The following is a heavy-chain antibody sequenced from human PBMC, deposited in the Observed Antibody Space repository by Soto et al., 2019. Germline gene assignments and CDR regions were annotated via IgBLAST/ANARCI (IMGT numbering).Heavy chain of an antibody. D-gene: IGHD3-22*01. V-gene: IGHV3-7*01. Sequence: EVQLVESGGGLVQPGGSLRLSCVASGFTFSDYSMSWVRQSPGKGLEGVANIKQDGGEEDYVDTVKGRLTISRDNDKKYMYLQMISLRAEDTAVYYCARIYYESRGPTKYRAFYFCGQGTMVTVSS. CDR3: ARIYYESRGPTKYRAFYF. CDR1: GFTFSDYS. J-gene: IGHJ3*01. CDR2: IKQDGGEE.